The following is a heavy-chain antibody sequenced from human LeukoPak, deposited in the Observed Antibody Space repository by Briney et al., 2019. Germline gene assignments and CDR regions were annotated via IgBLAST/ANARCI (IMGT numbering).Heavy chain of an antibody. CDR3: AREGPGSLEWFDP. Sequence: PSETLSLTCTVSGGSISSGGYYWSWIRQHPGRGLEWIGYTYDSGRTYSNAFLKSRVTISVDTSKNQFSLKLSSVTAADTAVYYCAREGPGSLEWFDPWGQGTLVTVSS. CDR1: GGSISSGGYY. V-gene: IGHV4-31*03. CDR2: TYDSGRT. J-gene: IGHJ5*02.